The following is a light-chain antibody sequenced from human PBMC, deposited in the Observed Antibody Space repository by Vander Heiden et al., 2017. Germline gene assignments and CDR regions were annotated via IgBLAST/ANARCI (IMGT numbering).Light chain of an antibody. CDR1: QTLTNTY. Sequence: EIVLTQSPGTLSLSPGEPATLSCRASQTLTNTYVAWFHQKTGQAPRLLIYGVSSRATDIPDRFSGSGSGTDFTLTISRLEPEDFAVYYCQQYDTSPITFGQGTRLEI. V-gene: IGKV3-20*01. CDR2: GVS. CDR3: QQYDTSPIT. J-gene: IGKJ5*01.